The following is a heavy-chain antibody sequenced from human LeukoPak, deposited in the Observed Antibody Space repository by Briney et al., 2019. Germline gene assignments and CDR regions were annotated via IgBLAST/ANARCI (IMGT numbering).Heavy chain of an antibody. CDR1: GYTFTSHY. D-gene: IGHD3-3*01. CDR3: AAPGASGFVGNFWSGPLDY. V-gene: IGHV1-46*01. CDR2: INPSAGST. J-gene: IGHJ4*02. Sequence: GASVKVSWRASGYTFTSHYMHWVRQAPGQGLEWMGIINPSAGSTSYPQKFQGRVTMTRDTSTSTVYMELSSLRSEDTAVYYCAAPGASGFVGNFWSGPLDYWGQGTLVTVSS.